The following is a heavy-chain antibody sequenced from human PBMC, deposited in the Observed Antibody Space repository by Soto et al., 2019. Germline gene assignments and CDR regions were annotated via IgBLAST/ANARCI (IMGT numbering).Heavy chain of an antibody. CDR2: ISANGGSI. J-gene: IGHJ4*02. D-gene: IGHD2-15*01. CDR3: AKSGEPGVVAATSFDY. V-gene: IGHV3-9*01. CDR1: GFTFDDYA. Sequence: EVQLVESGGRLVQPGKSLRLSCAASGFTFDDYAMHWVRQVPGKGLAWVSGISANGGSIRYGDSVKGRFTISRDNAKNSLFLQMNSLSAEDTALYYCAKSGEPGVVAATSFDYWGQGTLVTVSS.